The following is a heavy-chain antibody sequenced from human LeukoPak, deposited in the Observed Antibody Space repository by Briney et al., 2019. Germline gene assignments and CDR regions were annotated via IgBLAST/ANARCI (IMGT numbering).Heavy chain of an antibody. J-gene: IGHJ4*02. CDR1: GGSISSSTYY. CDR2: IHYSGST. CDR3: ARLGGYYDPPDY. D-gene: IGHD3-22*01. Sequence: NPSETLSLTYTVSGGSISSSTYYWAWIRQPPGKGLERTGTIHYSGSTYYSPSLKSRVTISVDTSKNQFSLNLSSVTAADTAVYYCARLGGYYDPPDYWGQGTLVAVSS. V-gene: IGHV4-39*01.